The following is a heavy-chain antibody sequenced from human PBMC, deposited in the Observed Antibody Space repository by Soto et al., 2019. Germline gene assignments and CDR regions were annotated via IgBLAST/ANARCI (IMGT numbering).Heavy chain of an antibody. V-gene: IGHV2-5*02. CDR2: IYWDDDN. J-gene: IGHJ4*02. CDR1: GFSLSTSGVG. D-gene: IGHD3-10*01. CDR3: ARGGWTTYYIPVFDY. Sequence: QITLKESGPTLVKPTQTLTLTCTFSGFSLSTSGVGVGWIRQPPGKALELLALIYWDDDNRYSPSLKSRLTISTDTSKNQVVLTLPKLDTVDTATYYCARGGWTTYYIPVFDYWGQGTLVTVSS.